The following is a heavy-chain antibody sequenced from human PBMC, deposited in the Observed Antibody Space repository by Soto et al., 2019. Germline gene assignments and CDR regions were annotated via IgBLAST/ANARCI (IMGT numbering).Heavy chain of an antibody. CDR3: AKGGRQWLVTSDFNY. D-gene: IGHD6-19*01. CDR2: VSHDGRNT. Sequence: VQLVESGGGVVQPGGSLRLSFAASGFTFIDYAMHWVRQAPGKGLGWGAVVSHDGRNTHYADSVKGRFTISRDSSKNTVSLEMTSLRAEDTAVYYCAKGGRQWLVTSDFNYWGQGALVTVSS. CDR1: GFTFIDYA. J-gene: IGHJ4*02. V-gene: IGHV3-30*18.